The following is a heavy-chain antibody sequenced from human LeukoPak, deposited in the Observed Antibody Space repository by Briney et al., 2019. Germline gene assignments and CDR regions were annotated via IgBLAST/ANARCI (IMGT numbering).Heavy chain of an antibody. CDR2: IYYSGST. V-gene: IGHV4-31*03. CDR1: GGSISSGGYY. Sequence: SQTLSLTCTVSGGSISSGGYYWSWIRQHPGKSLEWIGFIYYSGSTYYNPSLKSRVTISVDTSKNQFSLKLSSVTAADTAVYYCARGGSPHSYYYYGMDVWGQGTTVTVSS. CDR3: ARGGSPHSYYYYGMDV. D-gene: IGHD5-12*01. J-gene: IGHJ6*02.